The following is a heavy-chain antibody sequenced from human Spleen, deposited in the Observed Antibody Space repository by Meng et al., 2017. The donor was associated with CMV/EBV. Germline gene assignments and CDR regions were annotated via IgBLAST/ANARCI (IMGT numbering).Heavy chain of an antibody. CDR3: ARGGILGYRSSTSCYVDY. CDR1: GFTFSSYA. J-gene: IGHJ4*02. V-gene: IGHV3-30*04. D-gene: IGHD2-2*01. Sequence: GESLKISCAASGFTFSSYAMHWVRQAPGKGLEWVAVISYDGSNKYYADSVKGRFTISRDNSKNTLYLQMNSLRAEDTAVYYCARGGILGYRSSTSCYVDYWGQGTLVTVSS. CDR2: ISYDGSNK.